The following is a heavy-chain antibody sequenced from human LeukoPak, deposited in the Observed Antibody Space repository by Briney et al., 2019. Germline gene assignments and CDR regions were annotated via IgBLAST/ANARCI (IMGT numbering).Heavy chain of an antibody. Sequence: SETLSLTCTVSGGSISSGGYYWSWIRQPPGKGLEWIGYIYHSGSTYYNPSLKSRVTISVDTSKNQFSLKLSSVTAADTAVYYCAREEWRPNYYYNGMDVWGQGTTVTVSS. CDR3: AREEWRPNYYYNGMDV. CDR2: IYHSGST. CDR1: GGSISSGGYY. J-gene: IGHJ6*02. V-gene: IGHV4-30-2*01. D-gene: IGHD2-8*01.